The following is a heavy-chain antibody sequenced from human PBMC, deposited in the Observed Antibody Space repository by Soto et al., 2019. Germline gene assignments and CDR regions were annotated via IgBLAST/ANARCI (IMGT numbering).Heavy chain of an antibody. CDR2: IYHSGST. CDR3: IAKRRFLEWSKGCYYGMDV. Sequence: SETLSLTCAVSGGSISSGGYSWSWIRQPPGKGLEWIGYIYHSGSTYYNPSLKSRVTISVDRSKNQFSLKLSSVTAADTAVYYCIAKRRFLEWSKGCYYGMDVWGQGTTVTVSS. D-gene: IGHD3-3*01. CDR1: GGSISSGGYS. J-gene: IGHJ6*02. V-gene: IGHV4-30-2*01.